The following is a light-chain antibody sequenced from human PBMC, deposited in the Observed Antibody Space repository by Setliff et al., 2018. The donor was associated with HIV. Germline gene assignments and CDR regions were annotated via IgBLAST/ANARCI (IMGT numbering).Light chain of an antibody. CDR2: EVR. CDR3: SSYAITNTLP. J-gene: IGLJ1*01. Sequence: QSVLAQPASVSGSPGQSITISCTGTSSDVGSYNYVSWYQQHPGKAPKLMISEVRNRPSGVSNRFSGSKPGNTASLTISGLQAEGEADYYCSSYAITNTLPFGTGTKVTV. V-gene: IGLV2-14*01. CDR1: SSDVGSYNY.